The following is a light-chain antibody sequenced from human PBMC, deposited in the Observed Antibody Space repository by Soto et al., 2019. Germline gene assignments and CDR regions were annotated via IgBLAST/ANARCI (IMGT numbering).Light chain of an antibody. CDR3: QQSYSTPMYT. CDR2: AAS. J-gene: IGKJ2*01. V-gene: IGKV1-39*01. Sequence: DIQVTQSPSSVSASVGDRVTITCRAGQSISSYLNWYQQKPGKAPKLLIYAASSLQSGVPSRFSGSGSGTDFTLTISSLQPEDFATYYCQQSYSTPMYTFGQGTKLEIK. CDR1: QSISSY.